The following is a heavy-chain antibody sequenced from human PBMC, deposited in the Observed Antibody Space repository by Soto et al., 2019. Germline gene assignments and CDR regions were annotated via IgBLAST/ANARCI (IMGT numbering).Heavy chain of an antibody. CDR2: ISSSSSTI. V-gene: IGHV3-48*01. Sequence: SGGSLRLSCAASGFTFSSYSMNWVRQAPGKGLEWVSYISSSSSTIYYADSVKGRFTISRDNAKNSLYLQMNSLRAEDTAVYYCARVTYGDYPYYYYMDVWGKGTTVTVSS. D-gene: IGHD4-17*01. CDR1: GFTFSSYS. CDR3: ARVTYGDYPYYYYMDV. J-gene: IGHJ6*03.